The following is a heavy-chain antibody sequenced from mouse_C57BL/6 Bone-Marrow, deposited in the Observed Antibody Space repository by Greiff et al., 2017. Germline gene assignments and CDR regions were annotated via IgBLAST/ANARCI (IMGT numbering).Heavy chain of an antibody. D-gene: IGHD1-1*01. J-gene: IGHJ1*03. V-gene: IGHV5-9*01. CDR1: GFTFSSYT. CDR3: SRQVTTVLATKYFDV. Sequence: DVKLQESGGGLVKPGGSLKLSCAASGFTFSSYTMSWVRQTPEKRLQWVAAISGGGGNTYYPDSVKGRFTISRDNDKNILYLQMSSQRSEDTALYYCSRQVTTVLATKYFDVWGTGTTVTVSS. CDR2: ISGGGGNT.